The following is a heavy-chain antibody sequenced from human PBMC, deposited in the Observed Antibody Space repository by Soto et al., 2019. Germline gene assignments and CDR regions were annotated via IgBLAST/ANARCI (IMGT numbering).Heavy chain of an antibody. V-gene: IGHV4-59*08. CDR2: IYYSGST. J-gene: IGHJ4*02. Sequence: QVQLQESGPGLVKPSGTLSLTCTVSGGSISSYYWSWIRQPPGKGLEWIGYIYYSGSTNYNPSLKSRVTISVDTSKNQFSLKLTSVTAADTAVYYCARRYSSGFDYWGQGTLVTVSS. D-gene: IGHD6-19*01. CDR1: GGSISSYY. CDR3: ARRYSSGFDY.